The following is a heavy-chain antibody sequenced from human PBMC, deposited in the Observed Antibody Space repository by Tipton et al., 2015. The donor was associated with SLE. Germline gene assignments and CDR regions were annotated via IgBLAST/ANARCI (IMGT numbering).Heavy chain of an antibody. D-gene: IGHD5-24*01. V-gene: IGHV4-39*01. J-gene: IGHJ2*01. CDR1: VGSFSSDNFY. Sequence: LRLSCTVSVGSFSSDNFYWGWIRQPPGKGLEWIGSIYYTGSTHYNPSLKSRVTMSVDTSKNQFSLKLSSVTAADTAVFYCARHWGKDGYNYWYFDLWGRGTLVTVSS. CDR2: IYYTGST. CDR3: ARHWGKDGYNYWYFDL.